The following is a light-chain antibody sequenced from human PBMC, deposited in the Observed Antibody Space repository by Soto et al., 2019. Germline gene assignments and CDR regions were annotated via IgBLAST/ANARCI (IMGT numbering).Light chain of an antibody. J-gene: IGLJ1*01. CDR2: EVS. V-gene: IGLV2-8*01. CDR1: SSDVGGYNY. Sequence: QSVLTQPPSASGSPGQSVTISCTGTSSDVGGYNYVSWYQHHPGKAPKLMIYEVSKRPSGVPDRFSGSKSGNTASLTVSGLQAEDEADSYCSSYAGSNNFVFGTGTKLTVL. CDR3: SSYAGSNNFV.